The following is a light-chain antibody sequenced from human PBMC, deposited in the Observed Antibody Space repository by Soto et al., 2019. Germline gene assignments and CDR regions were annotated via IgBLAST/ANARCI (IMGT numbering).Light chain of an antibody. J-gene: IGKJ1*01. Sequence: DIVMTQSPDSLAVSLGERATINCKSSQSVLYSSNNKNYLAWYQQRPGQPPKLLIYWASTRESGVPDRFSGSGSGTDFTLTITSLQAEDVATYYCQKHASEFGQGTKVEIK. CDR2: WAS. CDR1: QSVLYSSNNKNY. V-gene: IGKV4-1*01. CDR3: QKHASE.